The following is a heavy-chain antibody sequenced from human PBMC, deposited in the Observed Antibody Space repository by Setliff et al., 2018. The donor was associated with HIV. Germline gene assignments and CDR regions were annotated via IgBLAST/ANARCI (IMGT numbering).Heavy chain of an antibody. D-gene: IGHD2-8*01. CDR1: GGNVSSNSAA. CDR2: TYYRSKWFN. Sequence: SQTLSLTCAISGGNVSSNSAAWNWIRQSPSRGLEWLGRTYYRSKWFNEYAMSVKSRIIIYPDTSKNHFSLQLKSVTSDDTAVYFCARSGVGWFDPWGQGTLVTVSS. V-gene: IGHV6-1*01. J-gene: IGHJ5*02. CDR3: ARSGVGWFDP.